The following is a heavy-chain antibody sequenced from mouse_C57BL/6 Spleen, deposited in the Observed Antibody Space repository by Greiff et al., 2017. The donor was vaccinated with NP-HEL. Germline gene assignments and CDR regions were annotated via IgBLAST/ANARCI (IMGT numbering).Heavy chain of an antibody. CDR2: IYPGDGDT. CDR3: ARWLDDGYYGRRYFDV. CDR1: GYAFSSSW. V-gene: IGHV1-82*01. D-gene: IGHD2-3*01. J-gene: IGHJ1*03. Sequence: QVQLQQSGPELVKPGASVKISCKASGYAFSSSWMNWVKQRPGKGLEWIGRIYPGDGDTNYNGKFKGKATLTADKSSSTAYMQLSSLTSEDSAVYFCARWLDDGYYGRRYFDVWGTGTTVTVSS.